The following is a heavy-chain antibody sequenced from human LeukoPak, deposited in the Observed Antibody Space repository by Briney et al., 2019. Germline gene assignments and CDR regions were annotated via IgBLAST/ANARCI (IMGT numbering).Heavy chain of an antibody. J-gene: IGHJ3*02. CDR2: ISSSGSTI. CDR1: GFTFSDYY. Sequence: GGSLRLSCAASGFTFSDYYMSWIRQAPGKGLEWVSYISSSGSTIYYADSVKGRFTISRDNAKNSLYLQINSLRAEDTAVYYCARDYGDIVVVPAAIPFDIWGQGTMVTVSS. CDR3: ARDYGDIVVVPAAIPFDI. V-gene: IGHV3-11*04. D-gene: IGHD2-2*01.